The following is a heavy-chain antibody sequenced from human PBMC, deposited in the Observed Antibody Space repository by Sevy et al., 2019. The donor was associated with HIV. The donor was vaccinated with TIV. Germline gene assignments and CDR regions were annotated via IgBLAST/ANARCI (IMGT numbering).Heavy chain of an antibody. D-gene: IGHD2-2*01. CDR3: VRDGGCSSTSCLLYFDY. CDR2: ISSSSSYI. Sequence: GGSLRLSCAASGFTFSRYSMNWVRQAPGKGLEWVSSISSSSSYIYYTDSVKGRFTISRDNAKNSLYLQMNSLIAEDTAVYYGVRDGGCSSTSCLLYFDYWGQGTLVTVSS. V-gene: IGHV3-21*01. J-gene: IGHJ4*02. CDR1: GFTFSRYS.